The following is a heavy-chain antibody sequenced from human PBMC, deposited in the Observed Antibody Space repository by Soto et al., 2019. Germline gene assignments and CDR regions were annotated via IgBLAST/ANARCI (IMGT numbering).Heavy chain of an antibody. Sequence: PSETLSLTCTVSGGSISSYYWSWIRQPPGKGLEWIGYIYYSGSTNYNPSLKSRVTISVDTSKNQFSLKLSSVTAADTAVYYCARVYGGGITFGGVRNYYYYMDVWGKGTTVTVS. V-gene: IGHV4-59*08. J-gene: IGHJ6*03. CDR3: ARVYGGGITFGGVRNYYYYMDV. CDR1: GGSISSYY. D-gene: IGHD3-16*01. CDR2: IYYSGST.